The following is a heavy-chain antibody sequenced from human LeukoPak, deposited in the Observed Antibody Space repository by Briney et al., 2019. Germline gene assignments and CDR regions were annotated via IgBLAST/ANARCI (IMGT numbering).Heavy chain of an antibody. CDR1: GGTFSSYA. J-gene: IGHJ4*02. D-gene: IGHD3-22*01. Sequence: SVKVSCKASGGTFSSYAISWVRQAPGQGLEWMGRIIPIFGTANYAQKFQGRVTITTDESTSTAYMELSSLRSEDTAVYYCARDHYYDSSGYYYVTPSVFDYWGQGALVTVSS. V-gene: IGHV1-69*05. CDR2: IIPIFGTA. CDR3: ARDHYYDSSGYYYVTPSVFDY.